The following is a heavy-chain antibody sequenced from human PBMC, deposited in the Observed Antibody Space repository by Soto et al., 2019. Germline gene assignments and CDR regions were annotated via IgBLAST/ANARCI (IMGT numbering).Heavy chain of an antibody. CDR1: GFAFSSYW. Sequence: PGGFLRLSCAASGFAFSSYWMSWVRQAPGKGLEWVANIKQDGSEKYYVDSVKGRFTISRDNAKNSLYLQMNSLRAEDTAAYYCARSSDAAFDIWGQGTMLTVSS. J-gene: IGHJ3*02. CDR2: IKQDGSEK. CDR3: ARSSDAAFDI. V-gene: IGHV3-7*01.